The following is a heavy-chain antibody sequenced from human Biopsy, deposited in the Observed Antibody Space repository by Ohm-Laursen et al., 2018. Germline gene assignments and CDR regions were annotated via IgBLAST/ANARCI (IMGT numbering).Heavy chain of an antibody. CDR3: ARWYGVLFYYYDGMDV. V-gene: IGHV3-21*01. Sequence: SLRLSCAASGFTFNIYSIFWVRQAPGKGLELVSSISSSTSSTYYADSVKGRVTISRDNANNSVSLQMNNLRDDDAAVYYCARWYGVLFYYYDGMDVWGQGTTVAVSS. CDR1: GFTFNIYS. J-gene: IGHJ6*02. CDR2: ISSSTSST. D-gene: IGHD3-10*01.